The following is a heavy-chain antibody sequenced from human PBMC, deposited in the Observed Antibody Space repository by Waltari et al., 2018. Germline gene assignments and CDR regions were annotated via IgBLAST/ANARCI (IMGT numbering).Heavy chain of an antibody. CDR1: GGSISSGGYY. V-gene: IGHV4-31*03. Sequence: QVQLQESGPGLVKPSQTLSLTCTFSGGSISSGGYYWSWIRQHPGKGLEWIGYIYYSGSTYYNPSLKSRVTISVDTSKNQFSLKLSSVTAADTAVYYCAVGYCSGGSCRFFDYWGQGTLVTVSS. CDR2: IYYSGST. D-gene: IGHD2-15*01. J-gene: IGHJ4*02. CDR3: AVGYCSGGSCRFFDY.